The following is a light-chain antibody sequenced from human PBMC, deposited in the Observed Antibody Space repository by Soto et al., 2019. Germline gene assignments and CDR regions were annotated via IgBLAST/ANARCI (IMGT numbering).Light chain of an antibody. J-gene: IGKJ5*01. CDR2: GAS. CDR1: QSVSSN. CDR3: QQYYNWPPIT. Sequence: EIVMTQSPATLSVSPGERATLSCRASQSVSSNLAWYQQKPGQAPRLLIYGASTRATGIPARFSGSGSGTEFTLTISSLRSEDFAVYYCQQYYNWPPITFGQGTRLEI. V-gene: IGKV3-15*01.